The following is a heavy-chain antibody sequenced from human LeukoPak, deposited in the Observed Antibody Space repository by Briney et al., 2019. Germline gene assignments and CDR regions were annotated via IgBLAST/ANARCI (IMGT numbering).Heavy chain of an antibody. J-gene: IGHJ6*03. CDR2: IYYSGST. V-gene: IGHV4-39*01. CDR1: GGSISSSSYY. Sequence: SETLSLTCTLSGGSISSSSYYWGWIRQPPGKGLEWIGCIYYSGSTYYNPSLKSRVTISVDTAKNQFSLKLSSVTAADTAVYSCARCGGGYYGAYYYYYYMDVWGKGTTVTVSS. CDR3: ARCGGGYYGAYYYYYYMDV. D-gene: IGHD1-26*01.